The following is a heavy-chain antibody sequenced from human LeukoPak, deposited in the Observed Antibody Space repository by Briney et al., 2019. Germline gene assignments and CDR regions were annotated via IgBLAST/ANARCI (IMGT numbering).Heavy chain of an antibody. Sequence: GRSLRLSCAASGFTFDDYAMHWVRQAPGKGLEWVAVISYDGSNKYYADSVKGRFTISRDNSKNTLYLQMNSLRAEDTAVYYCARGGAVAGYYFDYWGQGTLVTVSS. D-gene: IGHD6-19*01. J-gene: IGHJ4*02. V-gene: IGHV3-30-3*01. CDR1: GFTFDDYA. CDR2: ISYDGSNK. CDR3: ARGGAVAGYYFDY.